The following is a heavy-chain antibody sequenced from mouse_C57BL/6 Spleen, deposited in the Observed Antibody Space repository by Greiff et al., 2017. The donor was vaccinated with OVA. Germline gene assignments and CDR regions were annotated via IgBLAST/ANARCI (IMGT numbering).Heavy chain of an antibody. CDR3: NEGDAMDY. J-gene: IGHJ4*01. V-gene: IGHV1-5*01. CDR1: GYTFTSYW. Sequence: EVQLQQSGTVLARPGASVTMSCKTSGYTFTSYWMHWVKQRPGQGLEWMGAICPGNSDTSYNQKMKGKAKLTAVTYANTAYMELSGLTNEVSAVDYCNEGDAMDYWGQGTSVTVSS. CDR2: ICPGNSDT.